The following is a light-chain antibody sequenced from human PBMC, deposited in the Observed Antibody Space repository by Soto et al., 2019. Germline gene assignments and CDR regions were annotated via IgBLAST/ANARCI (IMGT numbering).Light chain of an antibody. CDR3: QQRSNWHSCT. CDR2: DAS. J-gene: IGKJ3*01. Sequence: EIVLTQSPATLSLSPGERATLSCRASPSVSSYLAWYQQKPGQAPMLLIYDASNRSTGIPARFSGSGSGTDFTLTISSLAPEDFAVYYCQQRSNWHSCTFVPGNKVDIK. CDR1: PSVSSY. V-gene: IGKV3-11*01.